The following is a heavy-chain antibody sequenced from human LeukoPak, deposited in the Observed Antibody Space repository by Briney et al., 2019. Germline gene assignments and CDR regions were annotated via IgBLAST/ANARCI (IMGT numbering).Heavy chain of an antibody. D-gene: IGHD6-6*01. CDR1: GGSISSSSYH. J-gene: IGHJ2*01. V-gene: IGHV4-39*01. CDR2: IYYSGST. Sequence: SETLSLTCTVSGGSISSSSYHWGWIRQPPGKGLEWIGSIYYSGSTYYNPSLKSRVTISVDTSKNQFSLKLSSVTAADTAVYYCARLLDSSSSEWYFDLWGRGTLVTVSS. CDR3: ARLLDSSSSEWYFDL.